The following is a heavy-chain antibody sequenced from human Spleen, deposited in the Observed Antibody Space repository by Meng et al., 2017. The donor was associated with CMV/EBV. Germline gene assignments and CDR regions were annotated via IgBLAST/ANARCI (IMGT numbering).Heavy chain of an antibody. CDR2: INPRGGTT. V-gene: IGHV1-46*01. D-gene: IGHD4-11*01. Sequence: ASVKVSCKASGYTFTGYYMHWVRQAPGQGFEYMGIINPRGGTTHYAQKFQGRVTMTIDTSTSTVYMELSSLRSEDTAMYYCAAYSNYWYWGQGTLVTVSS. CDR3: AAYSNYWY. CDR1: GYTFTGYY. J-gene: IGHJ4*02.